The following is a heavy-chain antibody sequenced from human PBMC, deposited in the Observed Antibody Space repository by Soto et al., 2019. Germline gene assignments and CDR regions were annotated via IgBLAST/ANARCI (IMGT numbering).Heavy chain of an antibody. Sequence: GGSLRLSCAAPGFTFSRYWMSWVRQAPGKGLEWVANINQDGSVKYYVDSVKGRFTISRDNAKSSLFLQMDSLRGEDTAMYYCASNSKWGQGTLVTVSS. J-gene: IGHJ4*02. V-gene: IGHV3-7*01. CDR2: INQDGSVK. CDR3: ASNSK. D-gene: IGHD1-20*01. CDR1: GFTFSRYW.